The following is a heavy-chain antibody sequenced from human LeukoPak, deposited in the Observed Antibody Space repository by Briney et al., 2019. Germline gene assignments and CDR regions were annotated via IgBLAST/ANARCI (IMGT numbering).Heavy chain of an antibody. V-gene: IGHV3-7*01. Sequence: GGSLRLSCAASGFTSSSYWMSWVRQAPGKGLGWVANIKQDGSEKYYVDSVKGRFTISRDNAKNSLYLQMNSLRAEDTAVYYCASGGQQLVRRYFDYWGQGTLVTVSS. D-gene: IGHD6-13*01. CDR1: GFTSSSYW. CDR2: IKQDGSEK. J-gene: IGHJ4*02. CDR3: ASGGQQLVRRYFDY.